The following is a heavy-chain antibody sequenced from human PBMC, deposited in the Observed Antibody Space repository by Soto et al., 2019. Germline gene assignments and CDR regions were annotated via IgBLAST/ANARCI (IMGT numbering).Heavy chain of an antibody. J-gene: IGHJ6*02. CDR1: AYTFTRYG. Sequence: QVQLVQSGGEGKKPGASVKVSCEASAYTFTRYGVNWVRQAPGQVLEWRGWINSSTGNAEYAQNLQGRVTTTIDTSPSTASMELRTLRSDDTAVYYCARARPTTADNYYGMDVWGQGTTVTVSS. CDR2: INSSTGNA. CDR3: ARARPTTADNYYGMDV. D-gene: IGHD1-1*01. V-gene: IGHV1-18*01.